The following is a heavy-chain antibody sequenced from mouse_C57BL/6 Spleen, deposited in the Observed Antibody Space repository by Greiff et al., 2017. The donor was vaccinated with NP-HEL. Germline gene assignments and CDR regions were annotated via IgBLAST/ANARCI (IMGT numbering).Heavy chain of an antibody. CDR2: IDPANGNT. CDR1: GFNIKNTY. Sequence: VQLQQSVAELVRPGASVKLSCTASGFNIKNTYMHWVKQRPEQGLEWIGRIDPANGNTKYAPKFPGKATITADTSSNTAYLQLSSLTSEDTAIYYCASPYGSSYPYYYAMDYWGQGTSVTVSS. J-gene: IGHJ4*01. D-gene: IGHD1-1*01. V-gene: IGHV14-3*01. CDR3: ASPYGSSYPYYYAMDY.